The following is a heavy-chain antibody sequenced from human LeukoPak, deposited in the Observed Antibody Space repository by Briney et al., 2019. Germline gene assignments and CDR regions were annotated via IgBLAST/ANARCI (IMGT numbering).Heavy chain of an antibody. V-gene: IGHV3-11*04. Sequence: GGSLRLSCAASGFTFSDYYMSWIRQAPGKGLEWVSYISSSGSTIYYADSVKGRFTISRDNAKNSLYLQMNSLRAEDTAVYYCASNLYSGSYCYWGQGTLVTVSS. CDR1: GFTFSDYY. J-gene: IGHJ4*02. CDR2: ISSSGSTI. D-gene: IGHD3-10*01. CDR3: ASNLYSGSYCY.